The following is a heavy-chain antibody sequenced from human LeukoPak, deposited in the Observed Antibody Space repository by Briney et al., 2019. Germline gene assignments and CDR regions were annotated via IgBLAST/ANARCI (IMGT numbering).Heavy chain of an antibody. CDR1: GYSISSGYY. D-gene: IGHD2-21*02. CDR2: IYHSGST. J-gene: IGHJ4*02. CDR3: ARGRGIVVVTGYYFDY. V-gene: IGHV4-38-2*02. Sequence: SETLSLTCTVSGYSISSGYYWGWIQQPPGKGLEWIGSIYHSGSTYYNPSLKSRVTISVDTSKNQFSLKLSSVTAADTAVYYCARGRGIVVVTGYYFDYWGQGTLVTVSS.